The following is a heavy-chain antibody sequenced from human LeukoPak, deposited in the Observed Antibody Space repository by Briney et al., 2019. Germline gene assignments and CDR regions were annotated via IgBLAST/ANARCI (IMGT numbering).Heavy chain of an antibody. CDR2: ISGSGGST. Sequence: GGSLRLSCAASGFTFSNYAMTWVRQAPGKGLEWVSGISGSGGSTYYADSVKGQFIISRDNSKNTLYLHMNSLTAEDTAIYYCAKTRCTDDTCYYRVWYFDYWGQGTLVTVSS. CDR3: AKTRCTDDTCYYRVWYFDY. D-gene: IGHD2-8*01. CDR1: GFTFSNYA. V-gene: IGHV3-23*01. J-gene: IGHJ4*02.